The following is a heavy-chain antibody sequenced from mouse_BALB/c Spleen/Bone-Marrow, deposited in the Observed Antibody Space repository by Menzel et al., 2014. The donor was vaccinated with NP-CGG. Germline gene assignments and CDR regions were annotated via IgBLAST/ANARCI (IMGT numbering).Heavy chain of an antibody. D-gene: IGHD6-1*01. J-gene: IGHJ2*01. V-gene: IGHV14-3*02. CDR3: ARFRRAS. CDR2: IDPANGNT. CDR1: GFNIKDTY. Sequence: VQLQQSGAELVKPGASVKLSCTASGFNIKDTYMHWVKQRPEQGLEWIGRIDPANGNTKYDPKFQGKATITADTSSNTAYLQLSSLSSEDTPVYYCARFRRASWGQGPTLTVS.